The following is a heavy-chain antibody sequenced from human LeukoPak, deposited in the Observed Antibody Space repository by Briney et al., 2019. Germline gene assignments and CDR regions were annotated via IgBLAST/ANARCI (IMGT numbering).Heavy chain of an antibody. CDR3: ARTNPSWGYYMDV. V-gene: IGHV4-39*07. D-gene: IGHD3-16*01. CDR1: GGSISSSTFY. J-gene: IGHJ6*03. Sequence: SETLSLTCTVSGGSISSSTFYWGWIRQPPGKGLEWIGTIYYSGSTFYNPSLKSRVTVSVDTSKNQFSLKLSSLTAADTAVYYCARTNPSWGYYMDVWGKGTTVTVSS. CDR2: IYYSGST.